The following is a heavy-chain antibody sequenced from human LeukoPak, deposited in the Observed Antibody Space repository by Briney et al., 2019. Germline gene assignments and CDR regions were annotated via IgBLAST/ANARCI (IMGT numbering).Heavy chain of an antibody. D-gene: IGHD3-22*01. CDR1: GYTFTSYG. CDR3: ARVLGGTYHYDSSGYCDY. J-gene: IGHJ4*02. Sequence: ASVKVSCKASGYTFTSYGISWVRQAPGQGLEWMGWISAYNGNTNYAQKLQGRVTMTTDTSTSTAYMELRSLRSDDTAVYYCARVLGGTYHYDSSGYCDYWGQGTLVTVSS. V-gene: IGHV1-18*01. CDR2: ISAYNGNT.